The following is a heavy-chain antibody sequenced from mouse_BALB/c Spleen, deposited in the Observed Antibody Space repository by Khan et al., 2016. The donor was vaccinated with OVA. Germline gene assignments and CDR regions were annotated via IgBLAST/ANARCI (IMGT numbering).Heavy chain of an antibody. V-gene: IGHV14-3*02. CDR1: GFNIKDTY. J-gene: IGHJ2*01. Sequence: IQLVQPGAELVKPGASVKLSCTASGFNIKDTYMHLVKQRPEQGLEWLGRIDPANGNIKYDPKFQGKATMTADTSSNTAYLQFSSLTSEDTAVYDCASSFDYWGQGTTLTVSS. CDR3: ASSFDY. CDR2: IDPANGNI.